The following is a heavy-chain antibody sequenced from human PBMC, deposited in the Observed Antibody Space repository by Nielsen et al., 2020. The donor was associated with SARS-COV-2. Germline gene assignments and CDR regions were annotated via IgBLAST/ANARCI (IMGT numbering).Heavy chain of an antibody. J-gene: IGHJ5*02. Sequence: SETLSLTCTVSGGSISSYYWSWIRQPPGKGLEWIGYIYYSGSTNYNPSLKSRVTISVDTSKNQFSLKLSSVTAADTAVYYCARATESTYYDFWSGYSGFDPWGQGTLVTVSS. CDR1: GGSISSYY. CDR2: IYYSGST. V-gene: IGHV4-59*01. D-gene: IGHD3-3*01. CDR3: ARATESTYYDFWSGYSGFDP.